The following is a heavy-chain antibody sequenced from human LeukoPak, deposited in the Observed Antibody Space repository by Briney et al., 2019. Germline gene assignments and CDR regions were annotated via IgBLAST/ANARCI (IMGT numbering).Heavy chain of an antibody. CDR1: GGSISSYY. CDR3: ARFATVTYTFDY. J-gene: IGHJ4*02. D-gene: IGHD4-17*01. CDR2: IYYSGST. V-gene: IGHV4-59*01. Sequence: SETLSLTCTVSGGSISSYYWSWIRQPPGKGLEWIGYIYYSGSTNYNPSLKSRVTISVDTSKNQFSLKLSSVTAADTAVYYCARFATVTYTFDYWGQGTLVTVSS.